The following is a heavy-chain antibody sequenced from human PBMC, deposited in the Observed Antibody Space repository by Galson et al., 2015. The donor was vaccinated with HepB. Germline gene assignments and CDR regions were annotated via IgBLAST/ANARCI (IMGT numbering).Heavy chain of an antibody. Sequence: SLRLSCAASGFTFSSYAMDWVRQVPGKGLEWVAFIGSDGSTRSYADSVKGRFTISRDKSKNTLYVQMGSLRAEDTAVYYCATGADYCFVNWGQGTLVTVSS. CDR2: IGSDGSTR. CDR1: GFTFSSYA. V-gene: IGHV3-30*02. CDR3: ATGADYCFVN. J-gene: IGHJ4*02.